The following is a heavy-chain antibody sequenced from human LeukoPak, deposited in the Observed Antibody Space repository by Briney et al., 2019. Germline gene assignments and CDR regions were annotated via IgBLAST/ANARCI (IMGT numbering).Heavy chain of an antibody. CDR1: GFTFSTYG. D-gene: IGHD6-19*01. CDR3: AKELTGWFFDH. J-gene: IGHJ4*02. V-gene: IGHV3-30*18. CDR2: ISYHGSNK. Sequence: SGGSLRLSCAASGFTFSTYGTHWVRQAPGKGLEWVALISYHGSNKYYADSVKGRFTIFRDNSKNTLYLQMESLRVEDTAVYFCAKELTGWFFDHWGQGTLVTVSS.